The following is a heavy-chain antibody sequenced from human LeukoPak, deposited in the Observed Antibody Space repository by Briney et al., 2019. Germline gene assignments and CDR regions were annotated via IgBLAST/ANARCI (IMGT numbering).Heavy chain of an antibody. CDR3: ARDPGCGGDCYPPFAFDI. Sequence: ASVKVSCKASGYTFTSYDINWVRQATGQGLEWMGWMNPNSGNTGYAQKFQGRVTMTRNTSISTAYMELSSLRSEDTAVYYCARDPGCGGDCYPPFAFDIWGQGTMVTVSS. V-gene: IGHV1-8*01. CDR2: MNPNSGNT. CDR1: GYTFTSYD. J-gene: IGHJ3*02. D-gene: IGHD2-21*02.